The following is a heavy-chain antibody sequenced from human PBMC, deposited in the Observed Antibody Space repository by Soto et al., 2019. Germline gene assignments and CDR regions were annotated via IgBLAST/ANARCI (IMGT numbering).Heavy chain of an antibody. Sequence: QVQLLESGGGVVQPGRSLRLSCAASGFSFNTYGMHWVRQAPGKGLEWVAVISYNGDKTFYADSVKGRFTISRDNSHSTLYLQMNSLRPEDTAVYYCAKDRIRGTSYFDYWGQGTLVTVSS. CDR2: ISYNGDKT. J-gene: IGHJ4*02. V-gene: IGHV3-30*18. CDR1: GFSFNTYG. CDR3: AKDRIRGTSYFDY. D-gene: IGHD6-6*01.